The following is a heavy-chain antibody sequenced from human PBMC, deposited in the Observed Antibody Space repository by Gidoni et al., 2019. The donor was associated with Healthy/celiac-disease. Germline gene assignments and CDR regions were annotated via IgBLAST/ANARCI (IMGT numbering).Heavy chain of an antibody. CDR1: GFTFSSYA. D-gene: IGHD5-18*01. J-gene: IGHJ6*02. Sequence: EVQLLESGGGLVQPGGSLRLSCAASGFTFSSYAMRWVRQAPGKGLEWVSAISGSGGSTYYADSVKGRFTISRDNSKNTLYLQMNSLRAEDTAVYYCAGDTAYYYYYGMDVWGQGTTVTVSS. CDR2: ISGSGGST. V-gene: IGHV3-23*01. CDR3: AGDTAYYYYYGMDV.